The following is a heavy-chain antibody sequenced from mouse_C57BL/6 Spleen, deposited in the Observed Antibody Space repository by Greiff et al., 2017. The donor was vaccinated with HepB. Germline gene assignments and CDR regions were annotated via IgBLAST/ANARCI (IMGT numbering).Heavy chain of an antibody. D-gene: IGHD2-3*01. CDR3: ATSYDGYYYAMDY. Sequence: EVQVVESGPGLVKPSQSLSLTCSVTGYSITSGYYWNWIRQFPGNKLEWMGYISYDGSNNYNPSLKNRISITRDTSKNQFFLKLNSVTTEDTATYYCATSYDGYYYAMDYWGQGTSVTVSS. CDR1: GYSITSGYY. V-gene: IGHV3-6*01. J-gene: IGHJ4*01. CDR2: ISYDGSN.